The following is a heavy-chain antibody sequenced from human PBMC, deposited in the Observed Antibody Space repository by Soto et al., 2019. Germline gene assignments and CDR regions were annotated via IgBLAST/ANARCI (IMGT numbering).Heavy chain of an antibody. CDR2: ISANGGTT. CDR1: RFTFSSYA. J-gene: IGHJ4*02. CDR3: AKVGRSFDWLYFFDY. V-gene: IGHV3-23*01. D-gene: IGHD3-9*01. Sequence: GGALSLSCATSRFTFSSYAMSWVRQAPGKGLEWVSTISANGGTTYYPDSVKGRFTISRDNSKNTLYLQMNSLGAEDTAVYYCAKVGRSFDWLYFFDYWGRGTLVTVSS.